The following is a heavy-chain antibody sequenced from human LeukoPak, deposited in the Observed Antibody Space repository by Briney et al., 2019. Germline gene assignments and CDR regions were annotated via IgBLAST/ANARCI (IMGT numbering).Heavy chain of an antibody. Sequence: QAGRSLRLSCAASGFTFSSYGMHWVRQAPGKGLERVAFISSDGSNKYYADSVKGRFTISRDNSKNTLYLQMNSLRAEDTAVYYCARDVGFDYWGQGTLVTVSS. J-gene: IGHJ4*02. CDR2: ISSDGSNK. V-gene: IGHV3-30*03. CDR3: ARDVGFDY. CDR1: GFTFSSYG.